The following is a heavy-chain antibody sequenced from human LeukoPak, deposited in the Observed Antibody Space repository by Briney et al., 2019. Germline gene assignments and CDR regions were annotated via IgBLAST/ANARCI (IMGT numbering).Heavy chain of an antibody. CDR2: IVDDGNKK. J-gene: IGHJ4*02. Sequence: GGSLRLSCAASGFTFANYWMNWVRQAPGKGLEWVATIVDDGNKKNYVDSVKGRFTISRDNVKNSLYLQMNSLRVEDTAVYYCARGRGIALWGQGTLVTVSS. V-gene: IGHV3-7*01. CDR3: ARGRGIAL. CDR1: GFTFANYW. D-gene: IGHD6-13*01.